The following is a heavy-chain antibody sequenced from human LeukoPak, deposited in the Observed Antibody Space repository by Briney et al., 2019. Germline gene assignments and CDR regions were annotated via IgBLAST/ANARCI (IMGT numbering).Heavy chain of an antibody. CDR3: ARAGSLSSYNWFDP. CDR1: GGSISSSSYY. Sequence: SETLSLTCTVSGGSISSSSYYWGWIRQPPGKGLEWIGSIYYSGSTYYNPSLKSRVTISVDTSKNQFSLKLSSVTAADTAMYYCARAGSLSSYNWFDPWGQGTLVTVSS. CDR2: IYYSGST. D-gene: IGHD3-10*01. V-gene: IGHV4-39*07. J-gene: IGHJ5*02.